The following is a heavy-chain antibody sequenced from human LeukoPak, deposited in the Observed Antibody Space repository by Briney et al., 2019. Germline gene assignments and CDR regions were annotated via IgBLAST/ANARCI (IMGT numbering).Heavy chain of an antibody. CDR3: AREAPEYYYDSSGYYFDY. V-gene: IGHV3-20*04. D-gene: IGHD3-22*01. J-gene: IGHJ4*02. CDR2: INWNGGST. CDR1: GFTFVDYG. Sequence: GGSLRLSCAASGFTFVDYGMSWVRQAPGKGLEWVSGINWNGGSTGYADSVKGRFTISRDNAKNSLYLQMNSLRAEDTALYCCAREAPEYYYDSSGYYFDYWGQGTLVTVSS.